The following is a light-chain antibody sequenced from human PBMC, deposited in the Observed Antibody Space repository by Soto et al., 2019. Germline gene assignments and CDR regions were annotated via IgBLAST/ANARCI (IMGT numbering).Light chain of an antibody. J-gene: IGKJ1*01. Sequence: EIEMTQSPATLSVSPGERATRSCRASQSVASNLAWYQQKPGQAPRLLIYGASTRATGVPARFSGSRSGTEFTLTISGLQSEDFTLYYCQQYNNWPRTFGQGTKVDIK. V-gene: IGKV3D-15*01. CDR1: QSVASN. CDR2: GAS. CDR3: QQYNNWPRT.